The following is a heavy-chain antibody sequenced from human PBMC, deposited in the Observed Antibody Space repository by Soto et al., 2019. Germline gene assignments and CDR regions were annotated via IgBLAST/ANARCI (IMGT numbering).Heavy chain of an antibody. Sequence: EQLVESGGGLVQPGGSLRLSCVASGFTLSSYSMTWVRQAPGKGLEWVSYIITTGGTIYYADSVKGRFTISRDNAKNSLYLQMNSLRAEDTAVYFCARGRDGYNDGWGQGTLVTVSS. D-gene: IGHD5-12*01. J-gene: IGHJ4*02. CDR3: ARGRDGYNDG. CDR1: GFTLSSYS. V-gene: IGHV3-48*01. CDR2: IITTGGTI.